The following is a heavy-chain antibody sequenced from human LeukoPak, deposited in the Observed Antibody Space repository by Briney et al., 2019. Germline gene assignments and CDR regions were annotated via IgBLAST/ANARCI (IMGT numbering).Heavy chain of an antibody. D-gene: IGHD5-18*01. CDR3: TRHLSGVTGYTYGRGIDY. Sequence: GGSLRLSCAAPGFTFSSYWMSWVRQAPGKGLEWVAKIKKDGSEKYYVDSVKGRFTISRDNAKTSLSLQMNSLSPEDTAVYYCTRHLSGVTGYTYGRGIDYWGQGTLVTVSS. V-gene: IGHV3-7*01. J-gene: IGHJ4*02. CDR2: IKKDGSEK. CDR1: GFTFSSYW.